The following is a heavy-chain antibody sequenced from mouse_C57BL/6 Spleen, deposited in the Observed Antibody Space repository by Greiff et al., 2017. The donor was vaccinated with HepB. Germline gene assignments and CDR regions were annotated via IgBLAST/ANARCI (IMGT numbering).Heavy chain of an antibody. V-gene: IGHV5-16*01. CDR3: ARDRELRYFDV. CDR1: GFTFSDYY. Sequence: EVQLVESEGGLVQPGSSMKLSCTASGFTFSDYYMAWVRQVPEKGLEWVANINYDGSSTYYLDSLKSRFIISRDNAKNILYLQMSSLKSEDTATYYCARDRELRYFDVWGTGTTVTVSS. CDR2: INYDGSST. J-gene: IGHJ1*03. D-gene: IGHD2-1*01.